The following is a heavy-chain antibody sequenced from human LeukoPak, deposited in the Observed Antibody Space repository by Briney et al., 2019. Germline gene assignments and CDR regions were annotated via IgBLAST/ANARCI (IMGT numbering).Heavy chain of an antibody. Sequence: GESLKISCKGSGYSFTSYWIGWVRQMPGKGLEWMGITYPGDSDTRYSPSFQGQVTISADKSISTAYLQWSSLKASDTAMYYCARSFRGYSYGYHYYYYMDVWGKGTTVTVSS. V-gene: IGHV5-51*01. J-gene: IGHJ6*03. D-gene: IGHD5-18*01. CDR2: TYPGDSDT. CDR3: ARSFRGYSYGYHYYYYMDV. CDR1: GYSFTSYW.